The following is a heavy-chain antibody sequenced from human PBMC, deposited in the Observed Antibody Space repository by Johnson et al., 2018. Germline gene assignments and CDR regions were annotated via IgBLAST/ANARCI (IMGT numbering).Heavy chain of an antibody. CDR1: GFTFSSYA. Sequence: QVQLVQSGGGVVQPGRSLRLSCAASGFTFSSYAMHWVRQAPGKGLEWVAVISYDGSNKYYADSVKGRFTISRDNAKNSLYLQMNSLRAEDTAVYYCARDNLYDYDSSAYYFGGYFQHWGQGTLVTVSS. D-gene: IGHD3-22*01. V-gene: IGHV3-30-3*01. J-gene: IGHJ1*01. CDR3: ARDNLYDYDSSAYYFGGYFQH. CDR2: ISYDGSNK.